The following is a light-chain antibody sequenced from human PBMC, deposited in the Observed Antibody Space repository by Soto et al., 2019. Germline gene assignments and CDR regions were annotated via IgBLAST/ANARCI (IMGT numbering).Light chain of an antibody. CDR2: GAS. CDR3: QQYHHWPVT. V-gene: IGKV3-15*01. Sequence: EMVMTQSPATLSVSPGERATLSCRASQSVTNKFAWYQQRPGQAPRLLIYGASTRAAGIPARFSGSGSGTEFTLTISSLQSEDFAVYYCQQYHHWPVTFGGGTKVDI. J-gene: IGKJ4*01. CDR1: QSVTNK.